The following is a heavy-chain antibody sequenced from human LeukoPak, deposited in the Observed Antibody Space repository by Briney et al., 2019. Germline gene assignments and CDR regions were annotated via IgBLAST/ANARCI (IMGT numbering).Heavy chain of an antibody. Sequence: GGSLRLSCAASGFTFSSNGMHWVRQAPGRGLEWVAFISDSGSPIYYADSVRGRFTISRDNADNSLYLQMNSLRAEDSAVYFCARNKRASQYYFDYWGQGILVTVSS. V-gene: IGHV3-48*01. D-gene: IGHD2-2*01. CDR3: ARNKRASQYYFDY. J-gene: IGHJ4*02. CDR2: ISDSGSPI. CDR1: GFTFSSNG.